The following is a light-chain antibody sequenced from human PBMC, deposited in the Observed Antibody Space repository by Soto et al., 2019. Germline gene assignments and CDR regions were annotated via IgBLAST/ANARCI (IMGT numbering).Light chain of an antibody. CDR3: HQRSNWPPT. CDR2: DAS. Sequence: TTQSPATLSVSPGERGTLSCRASQGISNYLAWYQQKPGKVPKRLIYDASSLQSGVPSRFSGSGSGTDFTLTISSLQPEDFAVYYCHQRSNWPPTFGGGTKVDIK. V-gene: IGKV1-17*03. J-gene: IGKJ4*01. CDR1: QGISNY.